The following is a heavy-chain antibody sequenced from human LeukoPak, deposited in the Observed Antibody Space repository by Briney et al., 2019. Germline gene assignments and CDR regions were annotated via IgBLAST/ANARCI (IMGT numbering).Heavy chain of an antibody. CDR3: ARVSSSSDFDY. J-gene: IGHJ4*02. D-gene: IGHD6-6*01. CDR1: GGSISSYY. V-gene: IGHV4-59*01. CDR2: IYYSGST. Sequence: PSETLSLTCTVSGGSISSYYWSWIRQPPGKGLEWIGYIYYSGSTNYNPSLKSRVTISVDTPKNQFSLKLSSVTAADTAVYYCARVSSSSDFDYWGQGTLVTVSS.